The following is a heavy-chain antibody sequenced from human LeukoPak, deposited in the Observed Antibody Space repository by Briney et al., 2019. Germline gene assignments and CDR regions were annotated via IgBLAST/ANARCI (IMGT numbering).Heavy chain of an antibody. CDR1: GFTFSSYS. D-gene: IGHD3-10*01. J-gene: IGHJ4*02. CDR2: IIISISYI. CDR3: ARDSFITMVRGVIGNYFDY. V-gene: IGHV3-21*01. Sequence: GGSLRLSCAASGFTFSSYSMNWVAQAQGKGLNGFSPIIISISYIYYADSVKGRFTISRDNAKNSLYLQMNSLRAEDTAVYYCARDSFITMVRGVIGNYFDYWGQGTLVTVSS.